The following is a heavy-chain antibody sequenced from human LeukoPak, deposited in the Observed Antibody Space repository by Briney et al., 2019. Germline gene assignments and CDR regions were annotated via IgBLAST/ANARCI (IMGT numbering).Heavy chain of an antibody. D-gene: IGHD3-22*01. J-gene: IGHJ4*02. V-gene: IGHV4-38-2*01. Sequence: KPSETLSLTCAVSGYSISSGYYWGWIRQPPGKGLEWIGSIYHSGSTYYNPSLKSRVTISVDTSKNQFSLKLSSVTAADTAVYYCARRTRDDYYDSSGYTRDYWGQGTLVTVSS. CDR3: ARRTRDDYYDSSGYTRDY. CDR2: IYHSGST. CDR1: GYSISSGYY.